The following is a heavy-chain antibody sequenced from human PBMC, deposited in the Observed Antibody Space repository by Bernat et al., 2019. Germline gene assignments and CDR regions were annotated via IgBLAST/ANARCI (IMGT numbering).Heavy chain of an antibody. D-gene: IGHD3-22*01. CDR2: ISGTGGRT. J-gene: IGHJ1*01. Sequence: EVQLLESGGGFVQPGGSLRLSCAASGFTFSSYAMSWVRQAPGKGLELVSAISGTGGRTYYTDSVKGRFTISRDNSKNTLCLQMNSLRAEDTAIYYCAKDQYGDTIVVAPGEHWGQGTLVTVSS. CDR1: GFTFSSYA. V-gene: IGHV3-23*01. CDR3: AKDQYGDTIVVAPGEH.